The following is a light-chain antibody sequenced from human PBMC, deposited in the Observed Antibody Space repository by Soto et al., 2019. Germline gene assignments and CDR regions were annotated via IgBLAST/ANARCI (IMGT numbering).Light chain of an antibody. V-gene: IGKV1-17*01. J-gene: IGKJ2*02. CDR2: AAS. CDR3: LQHDSYPRT. CDR1: QAIRND. Sequence: EIQMTQSPSSLSASVGDRVPITSRASQAIRNDVAWYQQKAGNAPKRLISAASNLPTGVPSRFSGSGSGTEFTLTISSLQPEDFATYYCLQHDSYPRTFGQGTRLEIK.